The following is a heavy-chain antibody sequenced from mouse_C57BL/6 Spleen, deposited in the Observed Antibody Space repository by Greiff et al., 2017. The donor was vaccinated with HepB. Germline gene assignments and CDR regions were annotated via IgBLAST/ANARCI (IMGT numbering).Heavy chain of an antibody. Sequence: EVNLVESGGDLVKPGGSLKLSCAASGFTFSSYGMSWVRQTPDKRLEWVATISSGGSYTYYPDSVKGRFTISRDNAKNTLYLQMSSLKSEDTAMYYCARHSLGDYGAWFAYWGQGTQVTVSA. CDR3: ARHSLGDYGAWFAY. J-gene: IGHJ3*01. V-gene: IGHV5-6*01. CDR1: GFTFSSYG. CDR2: ISSGGSYT. D-gene: IGHD2-4*01.